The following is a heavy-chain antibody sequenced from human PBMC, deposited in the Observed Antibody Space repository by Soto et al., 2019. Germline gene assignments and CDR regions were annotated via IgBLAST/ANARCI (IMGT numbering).Heavy chain of an antibody. J-gene: IGHJ4*02. D-gene: IGHD6-13*01. Sequence: QVQLVESGGGVVQPGTSRRLSCAGAGFPFSAEAMHWVRQAPGKGLEWVAAISYDGNNKNHADSVKGRFTVSRDNSKNALYLQIYSLRPEDTAVYYCARDYSSGWCLDYWGQGSLVTVSS. V-gene: IGHV3-30-3*01. CDR1: GFPFSAEA. CDR3: ARDYSSGWCLDY. CDR2: ISYDGNNK.